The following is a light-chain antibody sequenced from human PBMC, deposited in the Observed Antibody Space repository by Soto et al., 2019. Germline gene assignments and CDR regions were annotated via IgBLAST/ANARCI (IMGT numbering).Light chain of an antibody. J-gene: IGKJ3*01. V-gene: IGKV3-15*01. Sequence: EIVMTQSPATLSVSPGERATLSCRASQSVSSNLAWYQQKPGQAPRLLIYGASTRATAIPARFSGSGSGAEFTLTITGLQSEDFAVYYCQQYNTWPRTFGPGTRVDL. CDR1: QSVSSN. CDR3: QQYNTWPRT. CDR2: GAS.